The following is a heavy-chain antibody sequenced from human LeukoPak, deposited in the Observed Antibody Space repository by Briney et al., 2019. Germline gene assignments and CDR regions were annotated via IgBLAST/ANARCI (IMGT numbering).Heavy chain of an antibody. Sequence: ASVKLSCKASGYTFSSYGISWVRQAPGPRLEWLGWISAYNGNANYAQKLEGRVTMTTDTSTSTAYRELRSLRSDDTAVYYCAREPPPTYYYGSGSYKPLDYWGQRTLVTVSS. V-gene: IGHV1-18*01. CDR1: GYTFSSYG. J-gene: IGHJ4*02. D-gene: IGHD3-10*01. CDR2: ISAYNGNA. CDR3: AREPPPTYYYGSGSYKPLDY.